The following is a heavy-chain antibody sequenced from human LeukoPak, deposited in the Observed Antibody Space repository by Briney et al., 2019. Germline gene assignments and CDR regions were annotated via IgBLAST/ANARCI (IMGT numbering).Heavy chain of an antibody. Sequence: GGSLRLSCAASGFTFSSYSMNWVRQAPGKGLEWVSSISSSSSYIYYADSVKGRFTISRDNAKNSLYLQMNSLRAEDKAVYYCAKESVGATDYWGQGTLVTVSS. CDR2: ISSSSSYI. V-gene: IGHV3-21*01. CDR3: AKESVGATDY. CDR1: GFTFSSYS. J-gene: IGHJ4*02. D-gene: IGHD1-26*01.